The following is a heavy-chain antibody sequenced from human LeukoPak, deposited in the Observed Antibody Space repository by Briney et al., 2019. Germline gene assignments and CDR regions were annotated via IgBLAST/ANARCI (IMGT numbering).Heavy chain of an antibody. D-gene: IGHD5-18*01. CDR2: ISSSSSYI. V-gene: IGHV3-21*01. J-gene: IGHJ6*02. CDR1: GFTFSSYS. Sequence: GGSLRLSCAASGFTFSSYSMNWVRQAPGKGLEWVSSISSSSSYIYYADSVKGRFTISRDNAKNSLYLQMNSLRAEDTAVYYCARVRSSYGGYYYYGMDVWGQGTTVTVCS. CDR3: ARVRSSYGGYYYYGMDV.